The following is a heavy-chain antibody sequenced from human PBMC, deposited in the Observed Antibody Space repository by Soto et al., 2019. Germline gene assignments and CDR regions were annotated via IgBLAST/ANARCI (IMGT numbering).Heavy chain of an antibody. CDR2: INHSGST. J-gene: IGHJ3*02. Sequence: PSETLSLTCAVYGGSFSGYYWSWIRQPPGKGLEWIGEINHSGSTNYNPSLKSRVTISVDTSKNQFSLKLSSVTAADTAVYYCARDTIVVVVAATLCDAFEISAQGTMVT. V-gene: IGHV4-34*01. D-gene: IGHD2-15*01. CDR1: GGSFSGYY. CDR3: ARDTIVVVVAATLCDAFEI.